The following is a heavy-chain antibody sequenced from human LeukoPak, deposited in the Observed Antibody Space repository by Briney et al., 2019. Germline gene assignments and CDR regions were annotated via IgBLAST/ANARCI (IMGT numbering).Heavy chain of an antibody. J-gene: IGHJ2*01. D-gene: IGHD3-10*01. CDR3: ARHITDSGSSFDL. CDR1: DDSISSFY. Sequence: PSETLSLTCTVSDDSISSFYWGWIRQPPGKGLEWIAYIHSVGYSNYNPSLKSRVSMSIDTSKKQFSLKLTSVTATDTAVYNCARHITDSGSSFDLWSRGTLVTVSS. CDR2: IHSVGYS. V-gene: IGHV4-59*08.